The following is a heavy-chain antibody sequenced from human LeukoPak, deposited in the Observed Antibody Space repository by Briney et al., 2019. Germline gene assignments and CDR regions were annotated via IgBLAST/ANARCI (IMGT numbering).Heavy chain of an antibody. Sequence: SETLSLTCSVSDGFINSYYWNWIRRPPGKGLEWIGYIYYNGNTNYSPSLKSRVTMSVDTSKNLFSLKLSSVTAADTAVYYCARGRITMIYWGQGTLVTVSS. D-gene: IGHD3-22*01. CDR2: IYYNGNT. J-gene: IGHJ4*02. V-gene: IGHV4-59*12. CDR3: ARGRITMIY. CDR1: DGFINSYY.